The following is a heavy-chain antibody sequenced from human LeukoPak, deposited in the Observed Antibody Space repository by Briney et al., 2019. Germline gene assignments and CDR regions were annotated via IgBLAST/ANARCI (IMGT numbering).Heavy chain of an antibody. CDR3: ARTIYDFWSGYSKEFPQNWFDP. J-gene: IGHJ5*02. D-gene: IGHD3-3*01. CDR2: INPNSGGT. V-gene: IGHV1-2*02. CDR1: GYTFTGYY. Sequence: ASVKVSCKASGYTFTGYYMHWVRQAPGQGLEWMGWINPNSGGTNYAQKFQGRVTMTRDTSISTAYMELSRLRSDDTAVYYCARTIYDFWSGYSKEFPQNWFDPWGQGTLVTVSS.